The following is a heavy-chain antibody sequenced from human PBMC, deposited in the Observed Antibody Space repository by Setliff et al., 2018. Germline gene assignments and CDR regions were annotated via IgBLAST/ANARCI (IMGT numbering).Heavy chain of an antibody. Sequence: SETLSLTCTVSGDSITSGSYYWSWVRQPAGQGLEWIGQIYTRGSTNENPSLKSRVTISVDTSKNQFSLNLSSMTAADTAVYYCARSPPKLGSCTSTSCYGLPYLDYWGRGTLVTVSS. D-gene: IGHD2-2*01. CDR2: IYTRGST. CDR1: GDSITSGSYY. V-gene: IGHV4-61*09. CDR3: ARSPPKLGSCTSTSCYGLPYLDY. J-gene: IGHJ4*02.